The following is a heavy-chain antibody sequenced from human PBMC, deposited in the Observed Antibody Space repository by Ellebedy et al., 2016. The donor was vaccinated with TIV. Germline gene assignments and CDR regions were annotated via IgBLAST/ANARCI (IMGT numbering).Heavy chain of an antibody. Sequence: GESLKISXAASGFVFHTYAVHWVRQAPGKGLEWVALISFDGSNKLYADSVKGRFTISRDNAKNTLSLQMNSLGGDDTAVYCCARGSPDYYDNRPYPFDLWGQGTMVTVSS. V-gene: IGHV3-30*04. CDR1: GFVFHTYA. J-gene: IGHJ3*01. D-gene: IGHD3-22*01. CDR3: ARGSPDYYDNRPYPFDL. CDR2: ISFDGSNK.